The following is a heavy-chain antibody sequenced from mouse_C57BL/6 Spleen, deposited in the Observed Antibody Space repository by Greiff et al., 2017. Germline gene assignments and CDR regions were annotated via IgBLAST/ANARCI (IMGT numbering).Heavy chain of an antibody. CDR2: IYPRSGNT. Sequence: QVQLQQSGAELARPGASVKLSCKASGYTFTSYGISWVKQRTGQGLEWIGEIYPRSGNTYYNEKFKGKATLTADKSSSTAYMELRSLTSEDSAVYFCARRDYSNSAWFAYWGQGTLVTVSA. V-gene: IGHV1-81*01. CDR1: GYTFTSYG. D-gene: IGHD2-5*01. J-gene: IGHJ3*01. CDR3: ARRDYSNSAWFAY.